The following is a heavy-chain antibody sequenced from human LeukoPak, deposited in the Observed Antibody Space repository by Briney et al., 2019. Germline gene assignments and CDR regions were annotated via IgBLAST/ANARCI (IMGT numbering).Heavy chain of an antibody. CDR2: IYYSGST. CDR3: ARTEDYYDSSGYYLL. Sequence: SETLSLTCTVSGGSISSYYWSWIRQPPGKGLEWIGYIYYSGSTNYNPSLKSRVTISVDTSKNQLSLKLSSVTAADTAVYYCARTEDYYDSSGYYLLWGQGTLVTVSS. D-gene: IGHD3-22*01. J-gene: IGHJ4*02. V-gene: IGHV4-59*01. CDR1: GGSISSYY.